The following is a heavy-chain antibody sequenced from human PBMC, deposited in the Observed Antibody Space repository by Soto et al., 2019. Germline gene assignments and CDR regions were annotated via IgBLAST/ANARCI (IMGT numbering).Heavy chain of an antibody. CDR1: GYTFTSYG. CDR2: ISAYNGNT. CDR3: ARAPLTSEGGNSGLCDY. J-gene: IGHJ4*02. D-gene: IGHD2-21*02. V-gene: IGHV1-18*04. Sequence: GASVKVSCKASGYTFTSYGISWVRQAPGQGLEWMGWISAYNGNTNYAQKLQGRVTMTTDTSTSTAYMELRSLRSDDTAVYYCARAPLTSEGGNSGLCDYWGQGILVTVSS.